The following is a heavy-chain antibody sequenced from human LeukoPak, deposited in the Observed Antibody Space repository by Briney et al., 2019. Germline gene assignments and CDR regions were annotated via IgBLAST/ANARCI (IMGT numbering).Heavy chain of an antibody. Sequence: GASVKVSCKASGGTFSSYAISWVRQAPGQGLEWMGGIIPIFGTANYAQKFQGRVTITADESTSTAYMELSSLRSEDTAVNYCARGKGSYDSSGYYDGYFDYWGQGTLVTVSS. CDR3: ARGKGSYDSSGYYDGYFDY. J-gene: IGHJ4*02. V-gene: IGHV1-69*01. CDR1: GGTFSSYA. CDR2: IIPIFGTA. D-gene: IGHD3-22*01.